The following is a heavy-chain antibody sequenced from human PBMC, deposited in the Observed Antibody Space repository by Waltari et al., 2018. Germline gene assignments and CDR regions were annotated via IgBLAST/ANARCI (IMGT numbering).Heavy chain of an antibody. CDR2: IYTSGST. CDR1: GGSISSYY. Sequence: QVQLQESGPGLVKPSETLSLTCTVSGGSISSYYWSWIRQPAGKGLEWIGRIYTSGSTNYNPSLKSRVTMSVDTSKNQFSLKLSSVTAADTAVYYCARREDSSGYYLVADAFDIWGQGTMVTVSS. V-gene: IGHV4-4*07. CDR3: ARREDSSGYYLVADAFDI. J-gene: IGHJ3*02. D-gene: IGHD3-22*01.